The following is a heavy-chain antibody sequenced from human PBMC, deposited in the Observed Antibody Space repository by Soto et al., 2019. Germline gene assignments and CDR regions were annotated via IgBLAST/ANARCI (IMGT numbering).Heavy chain of an antibody. V-gene: IGHV1-69*13. CDR2: IIPIFGTA. D-gene: IGHD2-15*01. J-gene: IGHJ6*02. CDR1: GGTFSSYA. CDR3: ATLFVAGLPHARKYF. Sequence: SVKVSCKASGGTFSSYAISWVRQAPGQGLEWMGGIIPIFGTANYAQKFQGRVTITADESTSTAYMELSNLRSEDTAVYYCATLFVAGLPHARKYFCGRGTTVIVSS.